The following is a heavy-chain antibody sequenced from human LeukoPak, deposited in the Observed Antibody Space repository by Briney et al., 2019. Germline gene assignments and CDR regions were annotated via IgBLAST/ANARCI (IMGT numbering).Heavy chain of an antibody. J-gene: IGHJ6*02. Sequence: PGGSLRLSCAASGFTFSTYAMYWVRQAPGKGLEWVALISYDGSNKLYADSVKGRFTISRDNSKNTLYLQMNSLRAEDTAVYYCARPRGFYYYYYGMDVWGQGTTVTVSS. CDR2: ISYDGSNK. V-gene: IGHV3-30*04. CDR1: GFTFSTYA. D-gene: IGHD3-10*01. CDR3: ARPRGFYYYYYGMDV.